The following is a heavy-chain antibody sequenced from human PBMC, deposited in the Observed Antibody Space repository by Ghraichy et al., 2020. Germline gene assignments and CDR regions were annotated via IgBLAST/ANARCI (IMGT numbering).Heavy chain of an antibody. CDR1: GFPFRGYW. CDR2: IKQDGTEE. D-gene: IGHD6-19*01. Sequence: GGSLRLSCAASGFPFRGYWMTWVRQAPGKGLEWVASIKQDGTEEKYLDSVKGRFTISRDNPKNSLYLQMDSLRTEDTAVYYCAKNIVVAGKILYFYYGMDVWGQGPRSPSP. CDR3: AKNIVVAGKILYFYYGMDV. V-gene: IGHV3-7*01. J-gene: IGHJ6*02.